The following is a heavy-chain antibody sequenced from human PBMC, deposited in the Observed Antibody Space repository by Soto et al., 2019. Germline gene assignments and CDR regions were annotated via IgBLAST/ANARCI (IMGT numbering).Heavy chain of an antibody. CDR3: ARGGGYFQH. V-gene: IGHV4-59*01. CDR1: GGSISSYY. CDR2: IYYSGTT. Sequence: LETLSLTCTVSGGSISSYYWIWIRQPPGKGLEWIGYIYYSGTTSYNPSLNSRVTISVDTSKNQFSLKLSSVTAADTAVYYCARGGGYFQHWGQGTLVTVSS. D-gene: IGHD3-16*01. J-gene: IGHJ1*01.